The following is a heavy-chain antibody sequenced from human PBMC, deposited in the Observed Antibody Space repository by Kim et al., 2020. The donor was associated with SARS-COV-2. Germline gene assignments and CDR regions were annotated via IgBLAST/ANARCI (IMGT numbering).Heavy chain of an antibody. CDR3: ARNWGSDAFDF. J-gene: IGHJ3*01. CDR1: GGSFSGYY. CDR2: TYHSGNT. V-gene: IGHV4-34*01. Sequence: SETLSLTCSVNGGSFSGYYWSWIRQPPGKGLEWIGDTYHSGNTNINPSLKSRVTISDDTSKSQFSLRLSSVTAADTAVYYCARNWGSDAFDFWGQGTMVT. D-gene: IGHD7-27*01.